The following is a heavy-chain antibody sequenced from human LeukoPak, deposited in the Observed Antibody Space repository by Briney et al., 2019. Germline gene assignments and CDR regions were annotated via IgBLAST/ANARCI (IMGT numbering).Heavy chain of an antibody. V-gene: IGHV3-7*01. J-gene: IGHJ4*02. D-gene: IGHD4-17*01. CDR1: GFTFSSYY. CDR2: IKEDGSER. CDR3: ARDLYGDYFFDY. Sequence: GGSLRLSCVASGFTFSSYYMSSVRQAPEKGLEWVANIKEDGSERYYVDSMKGRFTISRDNAKNSLYLQMNSLRAEDTAVYYCARDLYGDYFFDYWGQGTLVTVSS.